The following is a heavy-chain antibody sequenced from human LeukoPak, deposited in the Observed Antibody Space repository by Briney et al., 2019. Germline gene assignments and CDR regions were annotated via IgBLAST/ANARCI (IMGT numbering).Heavy chain of an antibody. J-gene: IGHJ6*03. Sequence: SETLSFTCTVSGGSISSYYWSWIRQPPGKGLEWIGYIYYSGSTNYNPSLKSRVTISVDTSMNQFSLKLSSVTAADTAVYYCAKDHYSYMDVWGKGTTVTVSS. CDR3: AKDHYSYMDV. V-gene: IGHV4-59*01. CDR2: IYYSGST. CDR1: GGSISSYY.